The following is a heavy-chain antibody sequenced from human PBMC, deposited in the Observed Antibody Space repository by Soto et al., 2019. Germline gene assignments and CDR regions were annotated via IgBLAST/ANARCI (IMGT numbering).Heavy chain of an antibody. J-gene: IGHJ4*02. CDR2: NYYSGST. V-gene: IGHV4-31*03. CDR1: GGSISSGGYY. CDR3: ARDGIAARPRGYFDY. Sequence: QVQLQESGPGLVKPSQTLSLTCTVSGGSISSGGYYWSWIRQHPGKGLEWIGYNYYSGSTYYNPSLKSRITISVDTSKNQFALKLSSVTAADTAVYYCARDGIAARPRGYFDYWGQGTLVTVSS. D-gene: IGHD6-6*01.